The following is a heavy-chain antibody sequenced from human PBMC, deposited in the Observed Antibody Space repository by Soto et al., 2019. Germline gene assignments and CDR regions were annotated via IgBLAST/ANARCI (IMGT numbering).Heavy chain of an antibody. D-gene: IGHD2-21*01. Sequence: QVQLVESGGGVVQPGRSLRLSCEGSGFSLSHYGMHWVRQAPGQGLEWVATISYDGSAKYHSYFVGGRFAISRDNSNNTLYPQMNSLRAEDTAVYYCAKDRVVLSAYAMDVWGQGTTVTVSS. CDR3: AKDRVVLSAYAMDV. V-gene: IGHV3-30*18. J-gene: IGHJ6*02. CDR1: GFSLSHYG. CDR2: ISYDGSAK.